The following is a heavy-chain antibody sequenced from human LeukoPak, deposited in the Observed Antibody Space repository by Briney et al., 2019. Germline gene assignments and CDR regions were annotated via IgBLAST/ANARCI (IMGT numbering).Heavy chain of an antibody. CDR3: VKGGDYGDLGYYFDY. CDR2: ISYDGSDK. V-gene: IGHV3-30*18. D-gene: IGHD4-17*01. J-gene: IGHJ4*02. Sequence: GGSLRLSCAASGFTFSNYGMHWARQAPGKGLEWVAVISYDGSDKYYADSVKGRFTTPRDNSKNTPYLQMNSLRAEDTAVYYCVKGGDYGDLGYYFDYWGQGTLVTVSS. CDR1: GFTFSNYG.